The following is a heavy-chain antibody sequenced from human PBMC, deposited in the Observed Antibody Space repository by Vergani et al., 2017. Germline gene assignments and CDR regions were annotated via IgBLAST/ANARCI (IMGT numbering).Heavy chain of an antibody. CDR3: ARAQSLGTPDIYYYYMDV. J-gene: IGHJ6*03. CDR1: GFPFSTYS. D-gene: IGHD7-27*01. CDR2: ISSRSSHI. Sequence: EVHLVESGGGLVKPGGSLRLSCAASGFPFSTYSMNWVRQAPGKGLEWVSCISSRSSHIYYADSVKGRFTISRDNAKNSLYLQMNSLRAEDTAVYYCARAQSLGTPDIYYYYMDVWGKXP. V-gene: IGHV3-21*01.